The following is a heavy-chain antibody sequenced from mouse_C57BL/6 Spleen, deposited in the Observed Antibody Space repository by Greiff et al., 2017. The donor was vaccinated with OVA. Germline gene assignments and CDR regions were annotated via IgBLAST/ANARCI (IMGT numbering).Heavy chain of an antibody. CDR3: AREGYGSSDAMDY. V-gene: IGHV5-16*01. CDR1: GFTFSDYY. Sequence: EVHLVESEGGLVQPGCSMKLSCTASGFTFSDYYMPWVRQVPEKGLEWVANINYAGSSTYYLDYLKSRFIISIDNANNILYLQMSSLKSEDSAAYYCAREGYGSSDAMDYWGQGTSVTVSS. J-gene: IGHJ4*01. CDR2: INYAGSST. D-gene: IGHD1-1*01.